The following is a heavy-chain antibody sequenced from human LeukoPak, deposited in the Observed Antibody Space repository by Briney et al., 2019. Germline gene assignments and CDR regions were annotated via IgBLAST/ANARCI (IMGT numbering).Heavy chain of an antibody. V-gene: IGHV3-74*01. CDR1: GFTFSSYW. CDR3: ARDPTYFGIPLDY. Sequence: GGSLRLSCAASGFTFSSYWMHWVRQAPGKGLVWVSRINSDGYSITYADSVKGRFTISRDNAKNSLYLQMNSLRAEDTAVYYCARDPTYFGIPLDYWGQGTLVTVSS. J-gene: IGHJ4*02. D-gene: IGHD2/OR15-2a*01. CDR2: INSDGYSI.